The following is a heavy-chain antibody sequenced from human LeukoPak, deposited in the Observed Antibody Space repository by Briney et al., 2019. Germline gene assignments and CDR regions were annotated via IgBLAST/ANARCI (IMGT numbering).Heavy chain of an antibody. V-gene: IGHV4-38-2*01. J-gene: IGHJ4*02. CDR2: IYHSGHS. CDR3: ARLGYCSSTSCFPL. D-gene: IGHD2-2*03. CDR1: GYSISRGYY. Sequence: SETLSLTCAVSGYSISRGYYWGWIRQPPGKGLEWIGNIYHSGHSSYNPSLKSRVTISVDTSKNQFSPKLSSVTAADTAVYYCARLGYCSSTSCFPLWGQGTLVTVSS.